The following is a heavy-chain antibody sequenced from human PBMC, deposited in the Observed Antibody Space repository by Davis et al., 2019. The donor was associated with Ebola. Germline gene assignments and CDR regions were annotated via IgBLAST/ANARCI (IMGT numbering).Heavy chain of an antibody. V-gene: IGHV4-61*08. D-gene: IGHD2-2*01. J-gene: IGHJ6*04. Sequence: PSETLSLTCTVSGGSISSGDYYWSWIRQPPGKGLEWIGYIYYSGSTNYNPSLKSRVTISVDTSKNQFSLKLSSVTAADTAVYYCARYFRTHCSSTSCSYYGMDVWGKGTTVTVSS. CDR1: GGSISSGDYY. CDR2: IYYSGST. CDR3: ARYFRTHCSSTSCSYYGMDV.